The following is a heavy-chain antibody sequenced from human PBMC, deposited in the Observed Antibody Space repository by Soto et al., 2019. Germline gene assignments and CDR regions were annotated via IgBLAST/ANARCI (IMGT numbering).Heavy chain of an antibody. J-gene: IGHJ6*02. Sequence: PGESLKTSCKGPGYRFAGYWITGVRQKPGKGLGWMGRIDPSDSQTYYSPSSRGHVTISATKSITTVFLQWSSLKASDTAMYYCARQEMDYGDYHPQLRRPDYYGMDVWGQGTTVTVSS. V-gene: IGHV5-10-1*01. CDR2: IDPSDSQT. D-gene: IGHD4-17*01. CDR1: GYRFAGYW. CDR3: ARQEMDYGDYHPQLRRPDYYGMDV.